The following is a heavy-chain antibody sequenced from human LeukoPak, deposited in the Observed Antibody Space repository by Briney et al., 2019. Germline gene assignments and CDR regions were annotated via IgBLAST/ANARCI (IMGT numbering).Heavy chain of an antibody. CDR3: ARPTMGGSYFR. V-gene: IGHV3-30-3*01. D-gene: IGHD1-26*01. CDR1: GFTFSTYA. Sequence: GRSLRLSCAASGFTFSTYAMHWVRQAPGKGLEWVAVISYDGSNKYYADSVKGRITISRDNSKNTLYLQMNSLRAEDTAVYYCARPTMGGSYFRWGQGTLVTVSS. CDR2: ISYDGSNK. J-gene: IGHJ4*02.